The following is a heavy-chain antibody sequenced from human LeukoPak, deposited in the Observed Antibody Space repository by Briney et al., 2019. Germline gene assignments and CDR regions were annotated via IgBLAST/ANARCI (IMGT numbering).Heavy chain of an antibody. D-gene: IGHD4-17*01. CDR3: TTYGDYEGLSDH. CDR2: IKSKTDGGTT. Sequence: PGGSLRLPFAASGFTFSNPWMSWVRQAPGKGLEWVGRIKSKTDGGTTEYAAALQGRFTISRYDLKNAPDLQMKRLKTEETDVYYCTTYGDYEGLSDHWGQGTLVTVSS. V-gene: IGHV3-15*01. CDR1: GFTFSNPW. J-gene: IGHJ5*02.